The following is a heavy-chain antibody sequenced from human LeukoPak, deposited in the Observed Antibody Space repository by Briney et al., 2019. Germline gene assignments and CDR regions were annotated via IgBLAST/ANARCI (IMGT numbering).Heavy chain of an antibody. D-gene: IGHD5-24*01. CDR3: ARGRRDGYTLYYMDV. CDR1: GGSITSSSYY. V-gene: IGHV4-39*07. CDR2: IYYSGTT. Sequence: SETLSLTCTVSGGSITSSSYYWGWIRQPPGKGLEWIGSIYYSGTTHYNPSLKSRATISTDTSKNQFSLKLSSVTAADTAVYYCARGRRDGYTLYYMDVWGKGTKVTVSS. J-gene: IGHJ6*03.